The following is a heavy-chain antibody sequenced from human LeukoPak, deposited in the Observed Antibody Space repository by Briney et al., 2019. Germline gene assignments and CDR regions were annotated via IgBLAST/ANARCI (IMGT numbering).Heavy chain of an antibody. CDR2: IYTSGRT. V-gene: IGHV4-4*07. D-gene: IGHD4-11*01. Sequence: SPTLSLTSTVFGGSIIRYYWSWIGKPAGKGPGGIGNIYTSGRTNYNPSLKSRVPMFVDTFKNQFSLKLSSVTAADTAVYYCARHDYSNYAVFNYWGQGTLVTVSS. CDR1: GGSIIRYY. J-gene: IGHJ4*02. CDR3: ARHDYSNYAVFNY.